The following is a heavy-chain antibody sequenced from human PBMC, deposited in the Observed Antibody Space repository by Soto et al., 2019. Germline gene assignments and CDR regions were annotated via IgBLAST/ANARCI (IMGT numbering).Heavy chain of an antibody. D-gene: IGHD1-20*01. V-gene: IGHV4-39*01. CDR1: GGSISGSYYY. CDR2: VFYTVFT. Sequence: PSETLSLTCAVSGGSISGSYYYWCWLRQSPGKGPEWIGSVFYTVFTSYNPSLERRVSVSGDTSKNQFSLKVSGVSAADTAVYYCATSQKGYNWNYFDHWGQGALVTVSS. CDR3: ATSQKGYNWNYFDH. J-gene: IGHJ4*02.